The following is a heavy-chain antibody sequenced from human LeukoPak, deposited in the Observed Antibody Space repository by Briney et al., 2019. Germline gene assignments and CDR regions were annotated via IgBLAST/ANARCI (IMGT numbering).Heavy chain of an antibody. D-gene: IGHD2-15*01. CDR2: IYSGGST. J-gene: IGHJ4*02. Sequence: GGSLRLSCAASGFTVSSNYMSWVRQAPGKGLEWVSVIYSGGSTYYADSVKGRFTISRDNSKNTLYLQMNSLRAEDTAVYYCAKDLWDIVVVVAAGFDYWGQGTLVTVSS. V-gene: IGHV3-66*01. CDR3: AKDLWDIVVVVAAGFDY. CDR1: GFTVSSNY.